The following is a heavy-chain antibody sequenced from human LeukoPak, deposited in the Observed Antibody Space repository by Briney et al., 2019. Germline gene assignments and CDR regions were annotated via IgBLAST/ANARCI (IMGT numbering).Heavy chain of an antibody. J-gene: IGHJ4*02. CDR3: ARDYGSGTQTFDY. CDR2: IFYSGSS. CDR1: GGSIRSPDHY. Sequence: PSETLSLTCTVSGGSIRSPDHYWSWIRQPPGKGLEWIGYIFYSGSSYGNPSLTRRLYLSVDTSKNQFSLKLSSVTAADTAVYYCARDYGSGTQTFDYWGQGTLVTVSS. V-gene: IGHV4-30-4*01. D-gene: IGHD3-10*01.